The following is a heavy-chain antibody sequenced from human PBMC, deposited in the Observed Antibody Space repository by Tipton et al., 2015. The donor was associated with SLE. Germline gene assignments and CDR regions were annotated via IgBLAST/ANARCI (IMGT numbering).Heavy chain of an antibody. CDR3: ARGVDFWSGYGYYFDY. D-gene: IGHD3-3*01. CDR2: INHSGST. CDR1: GGSFSGYY. J-gene: IGHJ4*02. V-gene: IGHV4-34*01. Sequence: TLSLTCAVYGGSFSGYYWSWIRQPPGKGLEWIGEINHSGSTNYNPSLKSRVTISVDTSKNQFSLKLSSVTAADTAVYYCARGVDFWSGYGYYFDYWGQGTLVTVSS.